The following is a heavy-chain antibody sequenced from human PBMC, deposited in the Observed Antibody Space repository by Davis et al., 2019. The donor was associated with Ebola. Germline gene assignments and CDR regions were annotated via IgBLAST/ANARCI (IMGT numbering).Heavy chain of an antibody. CDR1: GFIFSGYW. J-gene: IGHJ3*02. D-gene: IGHD6-13*01. CDR3: ARDLSWYHAFDI. CDR2: IIQDGSKK. V-gene: IGHV3-7*03. Sequence: GESLKISCAASGFIFSGYWMSWVRQAPGKGLEWVANIIQDGSKKYYVDSVKGRFTISRDNAKNSLYLQMNSLRAEDTAVYYCARDLSWYHAFDIWGQGTMVTVSS.